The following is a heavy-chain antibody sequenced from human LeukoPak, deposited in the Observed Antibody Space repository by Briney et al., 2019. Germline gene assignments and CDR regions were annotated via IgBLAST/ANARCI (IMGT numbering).Heavy chain of an antibody. V-gene: IGHV3-23*01. CDR2: ITDSGVST. D-gene: IGHD3-16*02. J-gene: IGHJ4*02. CDR1: GLTIRSYA. Sequence: QPGGSLKLSCADSGLTIRSYAMTWVLQAPGKGLEWVSAITDSGVSTHYADSVRGRFTISRDNSKNIMYLEMNSLRAEDTAVYYCAKDPLGRLGELALPSYFDQWGQGTLVTVSS. CDR3: AKDPLGRLGELALPSYFDQ.